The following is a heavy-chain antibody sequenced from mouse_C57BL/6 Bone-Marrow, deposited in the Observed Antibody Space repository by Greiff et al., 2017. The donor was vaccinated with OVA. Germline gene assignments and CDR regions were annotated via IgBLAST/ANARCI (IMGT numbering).Heavy chain of an antibody. CDR1: GFTFSSYG. CDR2: ISSGGSYT. J-gene: IGHJ3*01. Sequence: EVHLVESGGDLVKPGGSLKLSCAASGFTFSSYGMSWVRQTSDKRLEWVATISSGGSYTYYPDSVKGRFTISRDNAKNTLYLQMSSLKSEDTAMYYCAPYYSNPGFAYWGQGTLVTVSA. D-gene: IGHD2-5*01. V-gene: IGHV5-6*01. CDR3: APYYSNPGFAY.